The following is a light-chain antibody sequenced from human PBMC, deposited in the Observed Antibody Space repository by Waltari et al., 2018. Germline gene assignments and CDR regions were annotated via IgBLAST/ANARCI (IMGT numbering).Light chain of an antibody. CDR1: SSNIGSNS. CDR2: SNN. V-gene: IGLV1-44*01. Sequence: QSVLTQPPSASGTPGQRVTIPCSGSSSNIGSNSVNWYHQLPGTAPKPLIYSNNQRPSGVPDRFSGSKSGTSASLAISGLQSEDEADYYCATWDDSLNGYVFGTGTKVTVL. CDR3: ATWDDSLNGYV. J-gene: IGLJ1*01.